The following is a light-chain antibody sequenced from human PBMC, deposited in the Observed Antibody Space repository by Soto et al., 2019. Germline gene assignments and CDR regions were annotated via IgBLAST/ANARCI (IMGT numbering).Light chain of an antibody. Sequence: DIVMTQSPDSLAVSLGERATFNCKSSQSVLSSSNNKNYLAWFQQKPGQPPKLLLYWASTRKSGVPDRFSGSGSGTDFTLTISSLQAEDVAIYYCQQYHSDPITFGQGTRLEI. J-gene: IGKJ5*01. V-gene: IGKV4-1*01. CDR2: WAS. CDR1: QSVLSSSNNKNY. CDR3: QQYHSDPIT.